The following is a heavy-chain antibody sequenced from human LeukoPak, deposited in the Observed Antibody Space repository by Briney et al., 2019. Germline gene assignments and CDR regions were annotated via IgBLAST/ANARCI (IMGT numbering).Heavy chain of an antibody. J-gene: IGHJ4*02. Sequence: PGGSLRLSCAASGFTFDDYAMHWVRQAPGKGLEWVSGISWNSGSIGYADSVKGRFTISRDNAKNSLYLQMSSLRAEDTALYYCAKDGEALITLGYFDYWGQGTLVTVSS. CDR1: GFTFDDYA. CDR3: AKDGEALITLGYFDY. D-gene: IGHD3-3*02. CDR2: ISWNSGSI. V-gene: IGHV3-9*01.